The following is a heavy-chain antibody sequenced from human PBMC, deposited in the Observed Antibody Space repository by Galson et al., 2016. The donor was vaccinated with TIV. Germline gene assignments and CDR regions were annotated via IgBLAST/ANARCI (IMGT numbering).Heavy chain of an antibody. CDR1: GVTFSMHS. V-gene: IGHV1-69*06. CDR2: ILPMFGTT. D-gene: IGHD3-3*02. J-gene: IGHJ5*02. CDR3: ARSRLGRAVNIFGVVVVAGWFDP. Sequence: SVKVSCKGSGVTFSMHSITWVRQAPGQGLEWMGGILPMFGTTNYAQKFQGRITITADKSISTAYMELSSLKSEDTAVYYCARSRLGRAVNIFGVVVVAGWFDPWGQGTLVSVSS.